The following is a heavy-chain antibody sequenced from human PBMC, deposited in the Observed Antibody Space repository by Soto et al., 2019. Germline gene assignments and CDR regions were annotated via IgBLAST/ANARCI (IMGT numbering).Heavy chain of an antibody. CDR2: IIPIFGTA. J-gene: IGHJ6*02. Sequence: SVKVSCKAAGGTFSSYAISWVRQAPGQGLEWMGGIIPIFGTANYAQKFQGRVTITADETTSTAYMELSSLRSEDTAVYYCATRRRSGQSGGYYYYGMDVWGQGTTVTVSS. V-gene: IGHV1-69*13. D-gene: IGHD6-19*01. CDR3: ATRRRSGQSGGYYYYGMDV. CDR1: GGTFSSYA.